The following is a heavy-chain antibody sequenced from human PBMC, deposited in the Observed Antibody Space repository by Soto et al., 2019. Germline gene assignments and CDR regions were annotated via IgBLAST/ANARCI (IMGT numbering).Heavy chain of an antibody. CDR3: ARAGRDIVVVPAAAHYYYYGMDV. CDR1: GGSFSGYY. J-gene: IGHJ6*02. D-gene: IGHD2-2*01. Sequence: PEETLSLTFAVYGGSFSGYYWSWIRQPPGKGLEWIGEINHSGSTNYNPSLKSRVTISVDTSKNQFSLKLSSVTAADTAVYYCARAGRDIVVVPAAAHYYYYGMDVWGQGTTVTVSS. CDR2: INHSGST. V-gene: IGHV4-34*01.